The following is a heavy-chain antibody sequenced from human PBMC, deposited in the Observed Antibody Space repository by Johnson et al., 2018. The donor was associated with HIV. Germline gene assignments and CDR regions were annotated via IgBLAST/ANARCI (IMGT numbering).Heavy chain of an antibody. CDR3: ARDPMVRGAGGFDI. CDR1: GFTFSSYA. J-gene: IGHJ3*02. D-gene: IGHD3-10*01. Sequence: QVQLVESGGGVVQPGGSLRLSCAASGFTFSSYAMHWVRQAPGKGLEWVAVISYDGSNKYYADSVKGRFTISRDNSKNTLYLQMNSLRAEDTAVYYCARDPMVRGAGGFDIWGQGTMVTVSS. CDR2: ISYDGSNK. V-gene: IGHV3-30-3*01.